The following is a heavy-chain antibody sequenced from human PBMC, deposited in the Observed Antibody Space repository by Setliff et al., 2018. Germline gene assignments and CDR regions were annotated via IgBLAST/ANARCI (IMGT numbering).Heavy chain of an antibody. J-gene: IGHJ6*02. CDR1: GDSFSDYY. CDR3: ARGDRSSYRDYGMDV. Sequence: SETLSLTCAVYGDSFSDYYWSWIRQPPGKGLEWIGYIYYSGSTNYNPSLKSRVTISVDTSKNQFSLKLSSVTAADTAVYYCARGDRSSYRDYGMDVWGQGTTVTVSS. D-gene: IGHD3-16*01. CDR2: IYYSGST. V-gene: IGHV4-59*01.